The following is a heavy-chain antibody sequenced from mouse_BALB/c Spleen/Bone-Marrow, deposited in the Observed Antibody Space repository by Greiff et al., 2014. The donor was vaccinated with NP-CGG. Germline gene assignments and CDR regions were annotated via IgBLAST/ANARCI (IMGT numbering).Heavy chain of an antibody. V-gene: IGHV5-4*02. J-gene: IGHJ4*01. D-gene: IGHD2-3*01. CDR3: ARGPHDDDMDY. CDR2: ISDGGSYT. CDR1: GFTFSDYY. Sequence: DVMLVESGGGLVKPGGSLKLSCAASGFTFSDYYVYWVRQTPEKRLEWVATISDGGSYTYYPDSVKGRFTISRDNAKNNLYLQLSSLKSEDTAMYYCARGPHDDDMDYWGQGTSVTVSS.